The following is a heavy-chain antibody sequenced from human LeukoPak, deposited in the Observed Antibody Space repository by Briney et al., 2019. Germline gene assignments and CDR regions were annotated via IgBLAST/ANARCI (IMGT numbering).Heavy chain of an antibody. D-gene: IGHD5-18*01. CDR3: ARDAPGNTALDY. V-gene: IGHV3-74*01. J-gene: IGHJ4*02. CDR2: INGYGSST. Sequence: GGSLRLPCAASGFTFSSYWMHWVRQAPGKGLVWVSRINGYGSSTEFADSVKGRFTISRDNAKNTLYLQMNSLRAEDTAVYYCARDAPGNTALDYWGQGTLVTVSS. CDR1: GFTFSSYW.